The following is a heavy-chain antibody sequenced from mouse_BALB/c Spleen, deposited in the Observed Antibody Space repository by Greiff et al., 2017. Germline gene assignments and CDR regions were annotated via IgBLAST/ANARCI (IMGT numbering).Heavy chain of an antibody. J-gene: IGHJ3*01. Sequence: QVQLKESGAELARPGASVKLSCKASGYTFTSYWMQWVKQRPGQGLEWIGAIYPGDGDTRYTQKFKGKATLTADKSSSTAYMQLSSLASEDSAVYYCARWGYGYTTFAYWGQGTLVTVSA. V-gene: IGHV1-87*01. CDR2: IYPGDGDT. D-gene: IGHD1-2*01. CDR1: GYTFTSYW. CDR3: ARWGYGYTTFAY.